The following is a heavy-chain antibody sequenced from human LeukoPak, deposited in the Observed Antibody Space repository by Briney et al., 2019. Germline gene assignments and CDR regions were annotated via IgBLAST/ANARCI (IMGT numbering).Heavy chain of an antibody. Sequence: SETLSLTCAVYGGSFSGYYWSWIRQPPGKGLEWIGEINHSGSTNHNPSLKSRVTISVDTSKNQFSLKLSSVTAADTSVYYCARRRVGATFYYYYYMDVWGKGTTVTVSS. CDR2: INHSGST. J-gene: IGHJ6*03. CDR1: GGSFSGYY. CDR3: ARRRVGATFYYYYYMDV. D-gene: IGHD1-26*01. V-gene: IGHV4-34*01.